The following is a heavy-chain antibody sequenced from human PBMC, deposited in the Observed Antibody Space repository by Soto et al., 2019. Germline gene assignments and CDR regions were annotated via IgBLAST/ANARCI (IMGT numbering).Heavy chain of an antibody. CDR1: GGTFSSYA. J-gene: IGHJ4*02. D-gene: IGHD6-6*01. CDR2: IIPIFGAA. V-gene: IGHV1-69*13. Sequence: SVKVSCKASGGTFSSYAISWVRQAPGQGREWMGGIIPIFGAANYAQKFQGRVTITADESTSTAYMELRSLRSEATAVQYSARAYVAAHYFDYWGQGTLVTVSS. CDR3: ARAYVAAHYFDY.